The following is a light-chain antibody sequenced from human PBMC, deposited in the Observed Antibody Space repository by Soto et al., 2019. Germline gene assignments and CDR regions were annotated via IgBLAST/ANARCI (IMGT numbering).Light chain of an antibody. J-gene: IGKJ5*01. Sequence: EIVLTQSPATLSLSPGERATLSCRASQSVSGYIAWYQQKLGRAPRLLIYHASNRATGIPARFSGSGSETDFTLTISSLEPEDFAVYYCQQRYTWPPITFGQGTRLELK. CDR3: QQRYTWPPIT. V-gene: IGKV3-11*01. CDR2: HAS. CDR1: QSVSGY.